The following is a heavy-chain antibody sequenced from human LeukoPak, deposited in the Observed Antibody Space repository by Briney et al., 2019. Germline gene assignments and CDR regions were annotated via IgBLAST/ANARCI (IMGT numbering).Heavy chain of an antibody. J-gene: IGHJ4*02. V-gene: IGHV1-2*02. CDR2: INPNSGAT. CDR1: GYTFTGYL. D-gene: IGHD5-12*01. CDR3: ARDFGRYSGYDFDF. Sequence: GASVKVSCKASGYTFTGYLMHWMRQAPGQGLEWMAWINPNSGATNCAPKFQGRVTLTRDTSITTAYMELSRLRSDDTAVYYCARDFGRYSGYDFDFWGQGTLVTVSS.